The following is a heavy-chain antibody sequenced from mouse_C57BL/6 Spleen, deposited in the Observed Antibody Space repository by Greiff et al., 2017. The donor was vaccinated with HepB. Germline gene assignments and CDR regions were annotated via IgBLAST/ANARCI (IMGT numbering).Heavy chain of an antibody. D-gene: IGHD2-3*01. Sequence: QVQLKQSGAELVKPGASVKISCKASGYAFSSYWMNWVKQRPGKGLEWIGQIYPGDGDTNYNGKFKGKATLTADKSSSTAYMQLSSLTSEDSAVYFCARGFYDGLPPDYWGQGTTLTVSS. CDR3: ARGFYDGLPPDY. CDR1: GYAFSSYW. V-gene: IGHV1-80*01. CDR2: IYPGDGDT. J-gene: IGHJ2*01.